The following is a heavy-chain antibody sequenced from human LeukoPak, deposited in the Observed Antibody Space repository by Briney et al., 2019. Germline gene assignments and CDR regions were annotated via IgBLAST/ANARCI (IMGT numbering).Heavy chain of an antibody. Sequence: ASVKVSCKASGYTFTSYGISWVRQAPRQGLEWMGWISAYNGNTNYAQKLQGRVTMTTDTSTSTAYMELRSLRSDDTAVYYCAREYYDFWSGPDAFDIWGQGTMVTVSS. D-gene: IGHD3-3*01. J-gene: IGHJ3*02. CDR2: ISAYNGNT. CDR3: AREYYDFWSGPDAFDI. CDR1: GYTFTSYG. V-gene: IGHV1-18*01.